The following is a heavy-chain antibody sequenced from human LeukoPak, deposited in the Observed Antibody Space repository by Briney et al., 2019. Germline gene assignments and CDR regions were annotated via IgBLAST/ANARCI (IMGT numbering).Heavy chain of an antibody. Sequence: GGSLRLSCVASGFTFSIYSMDWVRQAPGKGLEWVSSISRDSSYIYYADSVKGRFTISRDNAKNSVYLQMNSLRAEDTAVYYCARSYFSVGAFDIWGQGTMVTVSS. CDR2: ISRDSSYI. CDR3: ARSYFSVGAFDI. J-gene: IGHJ3*02. D-gene: IGHD2/OR15-2a*01. CDR1: GFTFSIYS. V-gene: IGHV3-21*04.